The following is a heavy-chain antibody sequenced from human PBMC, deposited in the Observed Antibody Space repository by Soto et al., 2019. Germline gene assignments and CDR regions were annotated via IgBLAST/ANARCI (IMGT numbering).Heavy chain of an antibody. CDR3: ARDGYDFWSGYPSRRYYYMYV. V-gene: IGHV4-34*01. CDR2: INHSGST. CDR1: GGSFSGYY. J-gene: IGHJ6*03. D-gene: IGHD3-3*01. Sequence: SETLSLTCAVYGGSFSGYYWSWIRQPPGKGLEWIGEINHSGSTNYNPSLKSRVTISVDTSKNQFSLKLSSVTAADTAVYYCARDGYDFWSGYPSRRYYYMYVWGKGTTVTVS.